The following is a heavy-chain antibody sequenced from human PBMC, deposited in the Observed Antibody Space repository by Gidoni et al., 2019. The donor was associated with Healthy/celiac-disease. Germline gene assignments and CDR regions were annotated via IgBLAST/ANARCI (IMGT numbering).Heavy chain of an antibody. CDR2: ISWNSGSI. D-gene: IGHD5-12*01. CDR1: GFTLDDYA. Sequence: EVQLVESGGGLVQPGRSLRLSCAASGFTLDDYAMHWVRQAPGKGLEWVSGISWNSGSIGYADSVKGRFTISRDNAKNSLYLQMNSLRAEDTALYYCAKGEMATIRGPWFDPWGQGTLVTVSS. J-gene: IGHJ5*02. CDR3: AKGEMATIRGPWFDP. V-gene: IGHV3-9*01.